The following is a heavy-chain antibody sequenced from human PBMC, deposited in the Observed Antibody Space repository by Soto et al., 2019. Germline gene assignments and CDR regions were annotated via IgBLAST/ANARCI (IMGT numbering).Heavy chain of an antibody. CDR2: IYYSENT. CDR3: ARDDYGDAIDY. Sequence: QVQLQESGPGLVKPSETLSLTCNVSGGSISSYYWSWIRQPPGKGLEWIGNIYYSENTKYNPSLKSRVTMSEDTSKNQFSLKLSSLSAADTAVYYCARDDYGDAIDYWGQGTLVTVSS. CDR1: GGSISSYY. J-gene: IGHJ4*02. D-gene: IGHD4-17*01. V-gene: IGHV4-59*01.